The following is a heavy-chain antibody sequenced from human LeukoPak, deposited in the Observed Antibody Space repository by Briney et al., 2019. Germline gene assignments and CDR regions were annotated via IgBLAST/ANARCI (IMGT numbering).Heavy chain of an antibody. D-gene: IGHD6-19*01. CDR1: GGTFSSYA. V-gene: IGHV1-69*01. CDR3: ASTGRFSSGWAYYFDY. J-gene: IGHJ4*02. CDR2: IIPIFGTA. Sequence: SVKVSCKASGGTFSSYAISWVRQAPGQGLEWMGGIIPIFGTANYAQKFQGRVTITADESTSTAYMELSSLRSEDTAVYYCASTGRFSSGWAYYFDYWGQGTLVTVSS.